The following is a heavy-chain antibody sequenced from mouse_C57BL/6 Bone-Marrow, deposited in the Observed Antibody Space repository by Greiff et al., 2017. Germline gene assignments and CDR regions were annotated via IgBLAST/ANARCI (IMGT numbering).Heavy chain of an antibody. D-gene: IGHD3-2*02. CDR3: ARDHGSSGYVIFDY. V-gene: IGHV3-6*01. Sequence: EVKLVESGPGLVKPSQSLSLTCSVTGYSITSGYYWNWIRQFPGNKLEWMGYISYDGSNNYNPSLKNRISITHDKCKTKFFQKLNSVTTEDTATYYCARDHGSSGYVIFDYWGQGTTLTVSS. CDR1: GYSITSGYY. J-gene: IGHJ2*01. CDR2: ISYDGSN.